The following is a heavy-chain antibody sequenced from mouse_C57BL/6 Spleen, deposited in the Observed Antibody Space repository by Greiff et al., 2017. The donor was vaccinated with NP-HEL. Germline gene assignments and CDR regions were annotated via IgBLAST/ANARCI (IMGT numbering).Heavy chain of an antibody. Sequence: VQLQQSGPELVKPGASVKISCKASGYSFTSYYIHWVKQRPGQGLEWIGWIYPGSGNTKYNEKFKGKATLTADTSSSTAYMQLSSLTSEDSAVYYCARLIYYDYDSMDYWGQGTSVTVSS. D-gene: IGHD2-4*01. CDR2: IYPGSGNT. CDR1: GYSFTSYY. CDR3: ARLIYYDYDSMDY. J-gene: IGHJ4*01. V-gene: IGHV1-66*01.